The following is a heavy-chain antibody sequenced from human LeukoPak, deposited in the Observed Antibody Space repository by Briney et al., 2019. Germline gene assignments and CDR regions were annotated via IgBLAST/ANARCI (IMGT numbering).Heavy chain of an antibody. CDR3: ARERAACGGDCNDY. Sequence: GGSLRLSCAASGFTFSSYEMNWVRQAPGMGLEWISYISSSVSDIFYADSVKGRFTISRDNAKNSLYLQMNSLRVEDTAVYYCARERAACGGDCNDYWGQGTLVTVSS. D-gene: IGHD2-21*02. J-gene: IGHJ4*02. CDR1: GFTFSSYE. CDR2: ISSSVSDI. V-gene: IGHV3-48*03.